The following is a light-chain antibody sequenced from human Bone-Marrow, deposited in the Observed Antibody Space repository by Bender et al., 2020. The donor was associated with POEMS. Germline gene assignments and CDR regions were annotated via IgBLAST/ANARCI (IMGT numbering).Light chain of an antibody. Sequence: QSALTQPASVSGSPGQSITISCTGTSSDVGGYNFVSWYQQHPGKAPKLMIFEDHKRPSGVSNRFSASKSGNTASLTISGRQTEDEADYYCCSYAGSHILVFGGGTKLTVL. J-gene: IGLJ3*02. CDR3: CSYAGSHILV. CDR1: SSDVGGYNF. CDR2: EDH. V-gene: IGLV2-23*01.